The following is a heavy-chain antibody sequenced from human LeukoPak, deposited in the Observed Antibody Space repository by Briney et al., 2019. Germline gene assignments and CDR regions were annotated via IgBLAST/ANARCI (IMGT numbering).Heavy chain of an antibody. D-gene: IGHD3-10*01. Sequence: SETLSLTCTVSGSSISSGGYYWSWIRQHPGKGLEWIGYIYYSGSTYYNPSLKSRVTISVDTSKNQFSLKLSSVTAADTAVYYCARGRYYYGSGSNNWFDPWGQGTLVTVSS. CDR3: ARGRYYYGSGSNNWFDP. J-gene: IGHJ5*02. CDR1: GSSISSGGYY. V-gene: IGHV4-31*03. CDR2: IYYSGST.